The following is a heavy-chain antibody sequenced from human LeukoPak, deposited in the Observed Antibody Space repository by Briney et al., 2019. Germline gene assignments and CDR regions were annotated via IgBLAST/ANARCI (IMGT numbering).Heavy chain of an antibody. D-gene: IGHD3-10*02. J-gene: IGHJ6*02. CDR1: GFTFSSYS. CDR2: ISSSSSYI. CDR3: ARVLGSYYYYGMDV. Sequence: PGGSLRLSCAASGFTFSSYSMNWVRHAPGKGLEWVSSISSSSSYIYYADSVKGRFTISRDNAKNSLYLQMNSLRAEDTAVYYCARVLGSYYYYGMDVWGQGTTVTVSS. V-gene: IGHV3-21*01.